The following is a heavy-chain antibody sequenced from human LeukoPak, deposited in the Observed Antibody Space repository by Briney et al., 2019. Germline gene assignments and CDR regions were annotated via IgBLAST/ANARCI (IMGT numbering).Heavy chain of an antibody. CDR1: GFTFSSYA. J-gene: IGHJ4*02. V-gene: IGHV3-23*01. CDR2: ISGSGGST. Sequence: GGSLRLSCAAPGFTFSSYAMSWVRQAPGKGLEWVSAISGSGGSTYYADSVKGRFTISRDNSKNTLYLQMNSLRAEDTAVYYCAKGDKYSSTWGSSRFGRAIDYWGQGTLVTVSS. CDR3: AKGDKYSSTWGSSRFGRAIDY. D-gene: IGHD6-13*01.